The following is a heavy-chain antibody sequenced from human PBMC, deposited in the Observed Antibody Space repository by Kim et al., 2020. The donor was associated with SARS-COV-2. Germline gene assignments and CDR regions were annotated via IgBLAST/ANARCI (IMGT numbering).Heavy chain of an antibody. CDR3: ARAQSGYGSSTSCYRTFDY. J-gene: IGHJ4*02. CDR2: ISYDGGTT. CDR1: GFTFSSYA. D-gene: IGHD2-2*03. Sequence: GGSLRLSCAASGFTFSSYAMHWVRQAPGKGLEWVAVISYDGGTTYYADSVKGRFTISRDNSKNTLYLQMNSLRAEDTAVYYCARAQSGYGSSTSCYRTFDYWGQGTLVTVSS. V-gene: IGHV3-30*04.